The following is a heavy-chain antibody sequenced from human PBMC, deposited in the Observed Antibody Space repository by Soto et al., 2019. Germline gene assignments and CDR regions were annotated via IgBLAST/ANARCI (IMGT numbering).Heavy chain of an antibody. D-gene: IGHD3-10*01. CDR2: ITNTGGDS. CDR3: ARASGESYPGSRVFDS. V-gene: IGHV3-23*01. Sequence: PVGSLRLSCAASGFTFSNNAMTWVRQAPGKGLEWVSVITNTGGDSLYADSVKGRFTISRDNFKNTLYLQMNSLRAEDTAIYYCARASGESYPGSRVFDSWGQGTRVTVSS. J-gene: IGHJ4*02. CDR1: GFTFSNNA.